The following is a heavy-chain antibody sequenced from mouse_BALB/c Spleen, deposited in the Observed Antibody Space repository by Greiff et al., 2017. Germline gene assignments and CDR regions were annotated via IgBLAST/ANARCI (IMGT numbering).Heavy chain of an antibody. CDR3: ARAYGSSYGFAY. J-gene: IGHJ3*01. CDR2: ISYSGST. CDR1: GYSITSDYA. V-gene: IGHV3-2*02. Sequence: EVQRVESGPGLVKPSQSLSLTCTVTGYSITSDYAWNWIRQFPGNKLEWMGYISYSGSTSYNPSLKSRISITRDTSKNQFFLQLNSVTTEDTATYYCARAYGSSYGFAYGGQGTLVTVSA. D-gene: IGHD1-1*01.